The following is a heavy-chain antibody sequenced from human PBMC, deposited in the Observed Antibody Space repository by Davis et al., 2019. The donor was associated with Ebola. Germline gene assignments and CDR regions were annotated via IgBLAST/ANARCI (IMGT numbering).Heavy chain of an antibody. V-gene: IGHV1-46*01. CDR2: IKPGGVT. D-gene: IGHD3-10*01. Sequence: AASVKVFCKASGFTFTNYYFHWVRQAPGQGLEWLGIIKPGGVTTYAQKFQGRVTMTRDTSTSTVYMELSSLRSDDTAVYYCAREDSDFDYWGQGTLVTVPS. J-gene: IGHJ4*02. CDR1: GFTFTNYY. CDR3: AREDSDFDY.